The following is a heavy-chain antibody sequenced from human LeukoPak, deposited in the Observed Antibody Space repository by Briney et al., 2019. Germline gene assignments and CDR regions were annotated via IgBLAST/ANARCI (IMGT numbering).Heavy chain of an antibody. D-gene: IGHD6-6*01. CDR1: GFTFSTYS. CDR3: ARVAARRDFDY. Sequence: GGSLRLSCAASGFTFSTYSMNWLRLAPGKGLEWVSSISPDSNYKYYVDSVKGRFTISRDNAKSSLYLQMNSLRAEDTAVYYCARVAARRDFDYWGQGTLVTVSS. CDR2: ISPDSNYK. V-gene: IGHV3-21*01. J-gene: IGHJ4*02.